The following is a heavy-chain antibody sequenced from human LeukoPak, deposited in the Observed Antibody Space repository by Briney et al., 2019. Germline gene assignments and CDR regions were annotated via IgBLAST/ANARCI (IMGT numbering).Heavy chain of an antibody. Sequence: SETLSLTCAVYGGSFSGYYWSWIRQPPGKGLEWIGEINHSGSTNYNPSLKSRVTISVDTSKNQFSLKLSSVTAADTAVYYCARHVTMVRGVKIYYYYMDVWGKGTTVTISS. CDR3: ARHVTMVRGVKIYYYYMDV. V-gene: IGHV4-34*01. CDR2: INHSGST. J-gene: IGHJ6*03. D-gene: IGHD3-10*01. CDR1: GGSFSGYY.